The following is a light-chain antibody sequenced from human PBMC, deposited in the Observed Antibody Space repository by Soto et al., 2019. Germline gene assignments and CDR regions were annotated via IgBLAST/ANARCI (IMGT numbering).Light chain of an antibody. V-gene: IGKV1-5*01. CDR1: QSISKW. CDR2: DAS. CDR3: QQSNSFSWEGYT. J-gene: IGKJ2*01. Sequence: DIQMTQSPSTLSASVGDRVTITCRASQSISKWVAWYQQKPRKAPKLLIYDASSLESGVPSRFSGSGYGTEFTLTISGLQPDDFATYYCQQSNSFSWEGYTFGQGTKLEMK.